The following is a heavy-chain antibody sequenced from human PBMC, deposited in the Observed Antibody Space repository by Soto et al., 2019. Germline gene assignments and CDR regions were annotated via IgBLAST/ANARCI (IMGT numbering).Heavy chain of an antibody. V-gene: IGHV4-31*03. D-gene: IGHD3-10*01. J-gene: IGHJ4*02. Sequence: TLSLTCTVSGGSISSGGYYWSWIRQHPGKGLEWIGYIYYSGSTYYNPSLKSRVTISVDTSKNQFSLKLSSVTAADTAVYYCARGSFSGSSVYWGQGTLVTVSS. CDR1: GGSISSGGYY. CDR2: IYYSGST. CDR3: ARGSFSGSSVY.